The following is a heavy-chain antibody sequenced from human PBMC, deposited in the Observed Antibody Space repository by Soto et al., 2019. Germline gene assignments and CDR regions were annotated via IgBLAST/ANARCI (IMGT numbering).Heavy chain of an antibody. CDR3: ARDLTMITYWGLTGGHFDS. J-gene: IGHJ4*02. V-gene: IGHV3-7*01. CDR2: IQEDGSEK. CDR1: GFTFSTYW. Sequence: EVQLVESGGGLVQPGGSLRLSCAASGFTFSTYWMSWVRQAPGKGLEWVANIQEDGSEKYYVDSVKGRITIARDNTKNSLYLQINSLRAEDTAVYYCARDLTMITYWGLTGGHFDSWGQGTLVTVSS. D-gene: IGHD3-16*01.